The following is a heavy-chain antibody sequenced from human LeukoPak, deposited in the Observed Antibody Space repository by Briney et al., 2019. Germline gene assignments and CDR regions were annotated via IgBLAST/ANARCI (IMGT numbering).Heavy chain of an antibody. CDR3: AREEMATIPFDY. D-gene: IGHD5-24*01. Sequence: GGSLRLSCAASGFTFSNCWMHWVRQAPGKGLVWVSRINSDGSSTSYADSVKGRFTISRDNAKNTLYLQMNSLRDEDTAVYYCAREEMATIPFDYWGQGTLVTVS. CDR1: GFTFSNCW. CDR2: INSDGSST. J-gene: IGHJ4*02. V-gene: IGHV3-74*01.